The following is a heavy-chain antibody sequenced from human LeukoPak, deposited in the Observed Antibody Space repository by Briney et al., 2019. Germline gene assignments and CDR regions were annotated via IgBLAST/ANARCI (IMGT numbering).Heavy chain of an antibody. J-gene: IGHJ4*02. CDR3: AREAVVAATFDY. V-gene: IGHV1-2*02. CDR2: INPNSGGT. CDR1: GYTFTGCY. Sequence: ASVKVSCKASGYTFTGCYMHWVRQAPGQGLEWMGWINPNSGGTNYAQKFRGRVTMTRDTSISTAYMELSRLRSDDTAVYYCAREAVVAATFDYWGQGTLVTVSS. D-gene: IGHD2-15*01.